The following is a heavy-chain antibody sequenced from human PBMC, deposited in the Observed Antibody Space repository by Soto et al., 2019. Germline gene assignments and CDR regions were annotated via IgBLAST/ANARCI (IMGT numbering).Heavy chain of an antibody. J-gene: IGHJ6*02. CDR3: ARDRGYSSGWDYYGMDV. CDR1: GFTFSSYG. V-gene: IGHV3-33*01. Sequence: GGSLRLSCAASGFTFSSYGMHWVRQAPGKGLEWVAVIWYDGSNKYYADSVKGRFTISRDNSKNTLYLQMNSLRAEDTAVYYCARDRGYSSGWDYYGMDVWGQGTTVTVSS. D-gene: IGHD6-19*01. CDR2: IWYDGSNK.